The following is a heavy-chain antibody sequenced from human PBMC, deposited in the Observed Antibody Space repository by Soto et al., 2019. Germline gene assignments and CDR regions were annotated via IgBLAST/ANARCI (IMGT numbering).Heavy chain of an antibody. CDR1: GFTFSSFG. D-gene: IGHD6-19*01. Sequence: QVQLVESGGGVVQPGRSLRLSCAASGFTFSSFGMDWVRQPPGKGLEWVAVIWHDGSNKYYADSVKGRFTISRDNSKNTLYLQLNSLRAEDTAVYYCARDRGGSGWYGFDYWGQGTLVTVSS. V-gene: IGHV3-33*01. J-gene: IGHJ4*02. CDR2: IWHDGSNK. CDR3: ARDRGGSGWYGFDY.